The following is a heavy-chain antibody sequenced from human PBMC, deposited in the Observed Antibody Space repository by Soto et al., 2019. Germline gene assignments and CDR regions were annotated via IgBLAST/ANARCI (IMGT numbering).Heavy chain of an antibody. Sequence: EVQLVGSGGGLVQSGGSLRLSCAASGFTFSSYWMHWVRQAPGKGLVWVSRIKGDGISTNYADSVKGRFTISRDNAKDTVFLQMNGLSADDTAVYYCARGAMGNYYNDYWGQGTLVTASS. CDR3: ARGAMGNYYNDY. J-gene: IGHJ4*02. V-gene: IGHV3-74*01. D-gene: IGHD3-10*01. CDR1: GFTFSSYW. CDR2: IKGDGIST.